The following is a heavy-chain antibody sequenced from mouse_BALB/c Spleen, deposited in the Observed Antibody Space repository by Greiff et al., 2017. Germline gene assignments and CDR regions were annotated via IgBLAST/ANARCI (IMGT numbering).Heavy chain of an antibody. J-gene: IGHJ3*01. CDR3: TRGGDY. CDR2: IYPGSGST. V-gene: IGHV1S22*01. D-gene: IGHD3-3*01. CDR1: GYTFTSYW. Sequence: LQQPGSELVRPGASVKLSCKASGYTFTSYWMHWVKQRPGQGLEWIGNIYPGSGSTKYDEKFKSKATLTVDTSSSTAYMQLSSLTSEDSAVYYCTRGGDYWGQGTLVTVSA.